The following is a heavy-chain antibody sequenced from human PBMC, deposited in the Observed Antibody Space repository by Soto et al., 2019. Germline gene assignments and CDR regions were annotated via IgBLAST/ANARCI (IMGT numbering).Heavy chain of an antibody. Sequence: QVQLVESGGGVVQPGRSLRLSCAASGFTFSSYGMHWVRQAPGKGLEWVAVISYDGSNKYYADSVKGRFTISRDNSKNTLYLQMNSLRAEDTAVYYCAKVHCSSTSCNYYYMDVWGKGTTVTVSS. CDR1: GFTFSSYG. D-gene: IGHD2-2*01. J-gene: IGHJ6*03. V-gene: IGHV3-30*18. CDR2: ISYDGSNK. CDR3: AKVHCSSTSCNYYYMDV.